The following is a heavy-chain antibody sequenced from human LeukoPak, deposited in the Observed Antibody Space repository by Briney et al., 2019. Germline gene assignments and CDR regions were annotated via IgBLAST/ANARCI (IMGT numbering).Heavy chain of an antibody. CDR3: AKDPYPLPSSDYYYYMDV. CDR1: GFTFDDYG. V-gene: IGHV3-20*04. CDR2: INWNGGST. Sequence: GGSLRLSCAASGFTFDDYGMSWVRQAPGKGLEWVSDINWNGGSTGYADSVKGRFTISRDNAKNTLYLQMNSLRAEDTAVYYCAKDPYPLPSSDYYYYMDVWGKGTTVTISS. J-gene: IGHJ6*03. D-gene: IGHD2-2*01.